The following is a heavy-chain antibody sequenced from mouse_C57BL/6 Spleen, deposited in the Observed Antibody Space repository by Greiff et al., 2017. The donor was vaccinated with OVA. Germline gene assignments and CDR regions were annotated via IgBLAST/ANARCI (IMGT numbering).Heavy chain of an antibody. Sequence: VQLQQSGAELVKPGASVKISCKASGYAFSSYWMNWVKQRPGKGLEWIGQIYPGDGDTNYNGKFKGKATLTADKSSSTAYMQLSSLTSEDSAVYFCARRDYGNPYAMDYWGQGTSVTVSS. CDR2: IYPGDGDT. J-gene: IGHJ4*01. CDR1: GYAFSSYW. CDR3: ARRDYGNPYAMDY. D-gene: IGHD2-1*01. V-gene: IGHV1-80*01.